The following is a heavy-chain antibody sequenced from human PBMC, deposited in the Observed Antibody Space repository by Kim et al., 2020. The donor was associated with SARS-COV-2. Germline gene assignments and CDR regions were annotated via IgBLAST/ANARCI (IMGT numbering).Heavy chain of an antibody. CDR3: AIVACIDV. J-gene: IGHJ6*02. CDR1: GFTFSTYE. Sequence: GGSLRLSCAGSGFTFSTYEMNWVRQAPGKGLEWISYISGTTGSTKYSEDAVKGRFTISKDTAKKPLYLQMNSLGAEDTALYYFAIVACIDVWAQGT. V-gene: IGHV3-48*03. CDR2: ISGTTGSTK.